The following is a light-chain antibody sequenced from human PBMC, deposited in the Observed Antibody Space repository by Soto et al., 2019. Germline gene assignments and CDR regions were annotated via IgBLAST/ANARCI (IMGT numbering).Light chain of an antibody. CDR1: GSGIGPAFH. J-gene: IGLJ1*01. CDR2: ANS. Sequence: QSVLTQPPSVSGAPGQRVTISCTGSGSGIGPAFHVHWYQQLPGTAPQLLIYANSNRPSGVPDRFSGPKSGTSASLAIAGLQAEDEADYYCQSYDSSLGGSVFGTGTKVTVL. CDR3: QSYDSSLGGSV. V-gene: IGLV1-40*01.